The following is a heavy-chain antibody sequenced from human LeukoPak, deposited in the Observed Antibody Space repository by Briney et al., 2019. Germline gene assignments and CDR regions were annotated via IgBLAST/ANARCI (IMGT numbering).Heavy chain of an antibody. Sequence: HSGGSLRRSCAASGFTFSSYAMRWVRQAQGKGLEWVSAISGSGGSTYYADSGKGRFTISRDNSKNTLYLQMNSLRAEDTAVYYCAKDQGARQYYYESLGDYWGQGTLVTVSS. CDR2: ISGSGGST. CDR1: GFTFSSYA. J-gene: IGHJ4*02. CDR3: AKDQGARQYYYESLGDY. V-gene: IGHV3-23*01. D-gene: IGHD3-22*01.